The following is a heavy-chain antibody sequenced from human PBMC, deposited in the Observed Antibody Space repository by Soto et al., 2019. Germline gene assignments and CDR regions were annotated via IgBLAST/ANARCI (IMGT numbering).Heavy chain of an antibody. D-gene: IGHD3-3*01. J-gene: IGHJ5*02. CDR1: GFTFTSYA. Sequence: PGGSLRLSCAASGFTFTSYAMSWVRQAPGKGLEWVSTISGSGGSTYYADSVKGRFTISRDNSKNTLYMHMNSLRAEDTAVYYCARGLSGPPLSWFVPWGQGTLVTVSS. CDR3: ARGLSGPPLSWFVP. CDR2: ISGSGGST. V-gene: IGHV3-23*01.